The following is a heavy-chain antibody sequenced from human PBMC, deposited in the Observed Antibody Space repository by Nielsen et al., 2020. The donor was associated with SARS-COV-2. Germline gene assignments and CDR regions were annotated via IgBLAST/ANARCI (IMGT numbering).Heavy chain of an antibody. CDR1: GFTFSDYY. D-gene: IGHD1-20*01. CDR3: ARSITGTTTSFDY. J-gene: IGHJ4*02. Sequence: LSLTRSASGFTFSDYYMSWIRQAPGKGLEWVSYISSSSSYTNYADSVKGRFTISRDNAKNSLYLQMNSLRAEDTAVYYCARSITGTTTSFDYWGQGTLVTVSS. CDR2: ISSSSSYT. V-gene: IGHV3-11*03.